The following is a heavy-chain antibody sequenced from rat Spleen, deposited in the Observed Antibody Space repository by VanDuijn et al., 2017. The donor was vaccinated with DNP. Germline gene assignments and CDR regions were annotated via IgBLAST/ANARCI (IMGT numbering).Heavy chain of an antibody. CDR1: GFTFSDYA. V-gene: IGHV5-17*01. Sequence: EVQLVESGGGLVQPGRSLKLSCAASGFTFSDYAMAWVRQAPKKGLEWVATISYDGSRTYYRDSVKGRFTISRDNVKSTLYLQMDSLRSEDTATYYCARLVMGPGYKDWYFDFWGPGTMVTVSS. D-gene: IGHD1-4*01. CDR2: ISYDGSRT. J-gene: IGHJ1*01. CDR3: ARLVMGPGYKDWYFDF.